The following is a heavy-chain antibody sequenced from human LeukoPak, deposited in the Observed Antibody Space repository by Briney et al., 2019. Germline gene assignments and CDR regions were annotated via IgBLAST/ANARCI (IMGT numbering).Heavy chain of an antibody. CDR3: ARDLTM. CDR1: GCTFSSYW. V-gene: IGHV3-7*01. D-gene: IGHD3-3*01. Sequence: GGSLRLSCAASGCTFSSYWMSWVRQAPGKGLEWVANIKQDGSEKYYVDSVKGRFTISRDNAKNSLYLQMNSLRAEDTAVYYCARDLTMGGQGTLVIVSS. CDR2: IKQDGSEK. J-gene: IGHJ4*02.